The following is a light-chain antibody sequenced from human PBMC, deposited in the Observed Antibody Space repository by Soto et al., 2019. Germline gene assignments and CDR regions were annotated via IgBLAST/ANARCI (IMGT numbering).Light chain of an antibody. Sequence: DVGVAECPLTMGGTPRGEGSMTSRAVKSLLHSNGYNYLDWYLQKPGQSPQLLIYLGSNLAYGVPDRFSGSGSGTDLTLQISRVQSEDVGVHYCMQALQTPQTFGGGTKVDI. J-gene: IGKJ4*02. CDR2: LGS. CDR1: KSLLHSNGYNY. CDR3: MQALQTPQT. V-gene: IGKV2-28*01.